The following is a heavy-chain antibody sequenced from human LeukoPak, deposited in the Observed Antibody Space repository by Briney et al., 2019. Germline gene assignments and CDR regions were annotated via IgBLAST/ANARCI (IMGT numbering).Heavy chain of an antibody. Sequence: SETLSLTCTVSGGSISSSSYYWGWIRQPPGQGLEWIGSIYYSGSTYYNPSLTSRVTISVDTSKNQFSMKLSSVAAADTAVYYSASIHNTKYSYGLRFAYWGQRTLVTVSS. J-gene: IGHJ4*02. CDR1: GGSISSSSYY. V-gene: IGHV4-39*07. CDR3: ASIHNTKYSYGLRFAY. CDR2: IYYSGST. D-gene: IGHD5-18*01.